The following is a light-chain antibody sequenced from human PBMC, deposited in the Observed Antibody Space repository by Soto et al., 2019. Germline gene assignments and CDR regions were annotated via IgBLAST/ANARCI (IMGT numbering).Light chain of an antibody. CDR2: AAS. CDR3: QQSYSALIT. CDR1: QSISTY. J-gene: IGKJ5*01. Sequence: DIQMTQSPSSLSASVGDRVTITCRASQSISTYLNWYQQKPGKAPKLLIYAASSFQSGVPSRFSGSGSGTDFTLTISSLQPEEFATYYCQQSYSALITVGQGTRLEIK. V-gene: IGKV1-39*01.